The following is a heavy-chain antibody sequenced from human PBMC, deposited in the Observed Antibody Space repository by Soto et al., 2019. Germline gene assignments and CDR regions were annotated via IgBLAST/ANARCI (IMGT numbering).Heavy chain of an antibody. V-gene: IGHV3-33*01. J-gene: IGHJ4*02. CDR2: IWYDGSNK. CDR1: GFTFSSYG. CDR3: ARGLRCLEWLDY. Sequence: QVQLVESGGGVVQPGRSLRLSCAASGFTFSSYGMHWVRQAPGKGLEWVAVIWYDGSNKYYADSVKGRFTISRDNSKNTLYLQMNSLRAEDTAVYYCARGLRCLEWLDYWGQGTLVTVSS. D-gene: IGHD3-3*01.